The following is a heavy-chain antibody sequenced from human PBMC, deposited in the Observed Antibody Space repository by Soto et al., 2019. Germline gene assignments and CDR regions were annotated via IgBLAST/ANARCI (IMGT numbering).Heavy chain of an antibody. CDR1: GGTFSSYA. Sequence: SVKVSCKASGGTFSSYAISWVRQAPGQGLEWMGGIIPIFGTANYAQKFQGRVTITADESTSTAYMELSSLRSEDTAVYYCVYDFWSGYYPRVDYWGQGTLVTVSS. CDR2: IIPIFGTA. J-gene: IGHJ4*02. D-gene: IGHD3-3*01. V-gene: IGHV1-69*13. CDR3: VYDFWSGYYPRVDY.